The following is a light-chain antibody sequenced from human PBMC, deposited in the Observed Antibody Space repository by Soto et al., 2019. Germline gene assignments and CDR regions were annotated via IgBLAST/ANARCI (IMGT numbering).Light chain of an antibody. CDR2: DAS. V-gene: IGKV3-11*01. J-gene: IGKJ1*01. CDR1: QSINSY. CDR3: QQRSNWPRT. Sequence: EMVLTQSPATLSLSPGERATLSCRASQSINSYLAWFQQKPGQAPRLLIYDASNRATGISARFSGSGSGTDFTLTISSLEPEDFAVYYCQQRSNWPRTFGQGTKVDIK.